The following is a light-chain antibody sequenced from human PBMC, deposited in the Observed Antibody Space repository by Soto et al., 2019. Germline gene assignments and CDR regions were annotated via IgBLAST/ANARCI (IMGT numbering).Light chain of an antibody. CDR3: QQYNSYPWT. Sequence: DIQMTQAPSTLTAYLGDRVTITCRASQSISRWLDWYQQKPGKAPNLLIYDAASLEAGVPSRYRGSGTGTEFTLTINSLQPTDFETYYCQQYNSYPWTFGQGTKVDIK. J-gene: IGKJ1*01. CDR2: DAA. V-gene: IGKV1-5*01. CDR1: QSISRW.